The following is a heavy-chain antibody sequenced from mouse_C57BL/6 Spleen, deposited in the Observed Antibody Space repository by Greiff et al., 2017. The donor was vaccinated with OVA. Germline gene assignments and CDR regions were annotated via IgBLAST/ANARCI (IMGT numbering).Heavy chain of an antibody. CDR1: GFNIKDYY. Sequence: EVQLQQSGAELVRPGASVKLSCTASGFNIKDYYMHWVKQRPEQGLEWIGRIDPEDGDTEYAPKFQGKATMTADTSSNTAYLQLSSLTSEDTAVYYCTYYGNYAWFAYWGQGTLVTVSA. CDR3: TYYGNYAWFAY. CDR2: IDPEDGDT. V-gene: IGHV14-1*01. J-gene: IGHJ3*01. D-gene: IGHD2-1*01.